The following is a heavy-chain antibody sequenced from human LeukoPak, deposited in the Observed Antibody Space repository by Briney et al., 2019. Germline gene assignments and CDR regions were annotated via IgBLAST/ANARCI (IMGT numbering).Heavy chain of an antibody. CDR1: GGSISSGDYY. Sequence: SQTLSLTCTVSGGSISSGDYYWSWIRQPPGKGLEWIGSIYYTGSTYYNPSLRSRVSISVDTSKNQFTLKLSSVTAADTAVYYCARRGVVATPDANFWGQGTLVTVSS. CDR3: ARRGVVATPDANF. D-gene: IGHD5-12*01. J-gene: IGHJ4*02. CDR2: IYYTGST. V-gene: IGHV4-39*01.